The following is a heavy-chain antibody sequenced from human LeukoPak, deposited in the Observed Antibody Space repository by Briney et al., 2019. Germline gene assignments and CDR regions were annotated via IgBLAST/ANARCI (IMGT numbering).Heavy chain of an antibody. V-gene: IGHV1-2*02. J-gene: IGHJ4*02. CDR3: ARVVGFSSGWAGIFDY. Sequence: ASVKVSCKASGGTFSSYAISWVRQAPGQGLEWMGWINPNSGGTNYAQKFQGRVTMTRDTSISTAYMELSRLRSDDTAVYYCARVVGFSSGWAGIFDYWGQGTLVTVSS. D-gene: IGHD6-19*01. CDR2: INPNSGGT. CDR1: GGTFSSYA.